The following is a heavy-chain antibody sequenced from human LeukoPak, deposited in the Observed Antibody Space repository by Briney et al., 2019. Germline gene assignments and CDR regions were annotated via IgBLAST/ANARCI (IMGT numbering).Heavy chain of an antibody. J-gene: IGHJ4*02. CDR3: ARDKTVADLDY. CDR2: ISDSSSYT. CDR1: GFTFSSYS. Sequence: GGSLRLSCAAPGFTFSSYSMNWVRQAPGKGLEWVSSISDSSSYTYYADSLKGRFTISRDNAKNSRYLQMNSLRAEDTAVYYCARDKTVADLDYWGQGILVTVSS. V-gene: IGHV3-21*01. D-gene: IGHD6-19*01.